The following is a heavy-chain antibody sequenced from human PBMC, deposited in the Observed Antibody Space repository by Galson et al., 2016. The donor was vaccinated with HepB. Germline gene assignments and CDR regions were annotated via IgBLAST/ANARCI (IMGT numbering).Heavy chain of an antibody. D-gene: IGHD3-10*01. CDR1: ASSFYTYD. V-gene: IGHV3-48*02. CDR2: ISRTSTAI. J-gene: IGHJ4*02. CDR3: ARDPVGRRGGQYDY. Sequence: SLRLSCAASASSFYTYDMNWVRQAPGKGLEWVSYISRTSTAINYADSVKGRFTVSRDNAKNSLFLQMNSLKDEDTAVYYCARDPVGRRGGQYDYWGQGTLVTVSS.